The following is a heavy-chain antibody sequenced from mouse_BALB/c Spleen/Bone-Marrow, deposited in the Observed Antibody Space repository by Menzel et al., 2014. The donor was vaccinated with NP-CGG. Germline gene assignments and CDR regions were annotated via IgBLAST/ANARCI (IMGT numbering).Heavy chain of an antibody. CDR2: IDPANGNT. Sequence: VQLQQPGAELVKPGASVKLSCTASGFNIKDTYMHWVKQRPEQGLEWIGRIDPANGNTKYVPKFQGKATITADTSSNTAYLQLSSRASEPPAVYYGVGYRYAWYFDVWGPGTSLTVSS. CDR1: GFNIKDTY. CDR3: VGYRYAWYFDV. D-gene: IGHD2-14*01. V-gene: IGHV14-3*02. J-gene: IGHJ1*01.